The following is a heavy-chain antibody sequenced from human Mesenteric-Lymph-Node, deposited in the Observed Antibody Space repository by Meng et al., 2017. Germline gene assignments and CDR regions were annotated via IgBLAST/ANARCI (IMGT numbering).Heavy chain of an antibody. CDR2: IYHSGST. CDR3: ARDYYYDSSGYRIFDY. D-gene: IGHD3-22*01. J-gene: IGHJ4*02. Sequence: QVELQGSGPGLVKPSGTLALTCAVSGGSLSSRNWWSWVRQPPGKGLEWIGEIYHSGSTNYNPSLKSRVTISVDKSKNQFSLKLSSVTAADTAVYYCARDYYYDSSGYRIFDYWGQGTLVTVSS. V-gene: IGHV4-4*02. CDR1: GGSLSSRNW.